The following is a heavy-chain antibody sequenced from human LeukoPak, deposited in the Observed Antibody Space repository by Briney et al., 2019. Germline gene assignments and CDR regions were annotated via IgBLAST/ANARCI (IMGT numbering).Heavy chain of an antibody. D-gene: IGHD4-11*01. V-gene: IGHV3-7*01. CDR3: ASSNALYM. Sequence: AGGSLRLSCAASGFALSSHWMTWVRQVPGRGPEWVANVNRDGSETYYLDSVKGRSTISRDNAKNSLYLQMNSLRAEDTAAYYCASSNALYMWGQGTMVTVSS. CDR1: GFALSSHW. CDR2: VNRDGSET. J-gene: IGHJ3*02.